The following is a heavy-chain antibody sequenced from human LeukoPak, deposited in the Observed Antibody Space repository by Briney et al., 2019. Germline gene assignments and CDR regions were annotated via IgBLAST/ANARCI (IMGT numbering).Heavy chain of an antibody. D-gene: IGHD3-10*01. CDR2: IIPIFGTA. V-gene: IGHV1-69*13. Sequence: SVKVSCKASGYTFTSYGISWVRQAPGQGLEWMGGIIPIFGTANYAQKFQGRVTITADESTSTAYMELSSLRSEDTAVYYCARAQSYGDYFDYWGQGTLVTVSS. J-gene: IGHJ4*02. CDR3: ARAQSYGDYFDY. CDR1: GYTFTSYG.